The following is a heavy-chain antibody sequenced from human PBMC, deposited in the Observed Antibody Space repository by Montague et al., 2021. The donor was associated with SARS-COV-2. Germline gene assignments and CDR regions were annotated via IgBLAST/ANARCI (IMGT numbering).Heavy chain of an antibody. CDR2: IHHGGST. CDR3: ASLGDGVVPSPILGVGPYYSYYYMDV. D-gene: IGHD3-10*01. Sequence: SETLSLTCAVHGGSFSTYSWNWIRQPPGKGLEWIGEIHHGGSTNYNPSLKSRVTISADTSKNQFSLKLTSVAAADTAVYYCASLGDGVVPSPILGVGPYYSYYYMDVWAKVPRSPSP. CDR1: GGSFSTYS. V-gene: IGHV4-34*01. J-gene: IGHJ6*03.